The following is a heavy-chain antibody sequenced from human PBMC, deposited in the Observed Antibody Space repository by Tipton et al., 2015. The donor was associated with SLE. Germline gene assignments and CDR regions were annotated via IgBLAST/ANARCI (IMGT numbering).Heavy chain of an antibody. V-gene: IGHV4-4*07. J-gene: IGHJ1*01. CDR3: ARDPAATLFFQH. Sequence: TLSLTCNVFGGSTSSNNWSWIRQPAGKGLEWIGHIYSRGGTNYNPPLKSRVTVSVDTSKNQFSLRLTSVTAADTAVYYCARDPAATLFFQHWGQGTQVTVPS. CDR1: GGSTSSNN. CDR2: IYSRGGT. D-gene: IGHD6-13*01.